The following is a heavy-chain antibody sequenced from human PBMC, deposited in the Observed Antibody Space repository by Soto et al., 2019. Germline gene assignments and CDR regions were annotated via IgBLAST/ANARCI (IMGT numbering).Heavy chain of an antibody. CDR3: VRGMDWCGGFGSGTHYDMDG. J-gene: IGHJ6*04. V-gene: IGHV3-7*01. CDR2: IKQDGSEE. Sequence: VLSMRLSFAASGFTFTTYRMNWPRQAPGKGLEWVANIKQDGSEEYYVDSVKGRFAISRDNAKNSLYLQMNSLRAEDTAVYYCVRGMDWCGGFGSGTHYDMDGCGNGAKVTVYS. CDR1: GFTFTTYR. D-gene: IGHD2-21*01.